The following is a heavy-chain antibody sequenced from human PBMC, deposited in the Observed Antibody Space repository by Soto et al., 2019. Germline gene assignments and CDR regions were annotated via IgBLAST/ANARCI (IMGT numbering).Heavy chain of an antibody. CDR1: GFTFSSYA. Sequence: GGSLSLSCASSGFTFSSYAMSWVRQAPGKGLEWVSAISGSGGSTYYADSVKGRFTISRDNSKNTLYLQMNSLRAEDTAVYYCAKRDSSSSYYYYYYMDVWGKGTTVTVSS. J-gene: IGHJ6*03. V-gene: IGHV3-23*01. CDR3: AKRDSSSSYYYYYYMDV. CDR2: ISGSGGST. D-gene: IGHD6-6*01.